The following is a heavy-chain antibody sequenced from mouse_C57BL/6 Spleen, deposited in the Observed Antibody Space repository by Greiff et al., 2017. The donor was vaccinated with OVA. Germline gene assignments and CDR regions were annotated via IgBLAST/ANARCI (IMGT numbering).Heavy chain of an antibody. J-gene: IGHJ1*03. CDR1: GFTFSNYW. CDR3: TYLLLRYWYFDV. V-gene: IGHV6-3*01. D-gene: IGHD1-1*01. Sequence: EVQGVESGGGLVQPGGSMKLSCVASGFTFSNYWMNWVRQSPEKGLEWVAQIRLKSDNYATHYAESVKGRFTISRDDSKSSVYLQMNNLRAEDTGIYYCTYLLLRYWYFDVWGTGTTVTVSS. CDR2: IRLKSDNYAT.